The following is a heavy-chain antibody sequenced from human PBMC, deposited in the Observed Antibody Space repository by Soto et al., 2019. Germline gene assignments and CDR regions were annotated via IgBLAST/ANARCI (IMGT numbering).Heavy chain of an antibody. D-gene: IGHD2-15*01. CDR1: GGSFSGYY. CDR2: INHSGST. Sequence: SETLSLTCAVYGGSFSGYYWSWIRQPPGKGLEWIGEINHSGSTNYNPSLKSRVTISVDTSKNQFSLKLSSVTAADTAVYYCARGLKVVVVVAATPNNWFDPWGQGTLVTVSS. J-gene: IGHJ5*02. V-gene: IGHV4-34*01. CDR3: ARGLKVVVVVAATPNNWFDP.